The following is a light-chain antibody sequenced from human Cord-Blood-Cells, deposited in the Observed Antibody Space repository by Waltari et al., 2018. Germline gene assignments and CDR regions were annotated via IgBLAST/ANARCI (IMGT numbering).Light chain of an antibody. Sequence: QSALTPPASVSGSPGQSITIPCPGTSSDVGGYNYVSWYQQHPGKAPKLMIYDVSKRPSGVSNRFSGSKSGNTASLTISGLQAEDEADYYCSSYTSSSTWVFGGGTKLTVL. CDR2: DVS. CDR3: SSYTSSSTWV. J-gene: IGLJ3*02. V-gene: IGLV2-14*01. CDR1: SSDVGGYNY.